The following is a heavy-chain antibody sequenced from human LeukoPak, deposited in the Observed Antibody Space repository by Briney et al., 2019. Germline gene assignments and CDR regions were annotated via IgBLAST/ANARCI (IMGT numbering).Heavy chain of an antibody. V-gene: IGHV3-30*04. D-gene: IGHD4-11*01. Sequence: PGRSLRLSCAASGFTFSSYAMHWVRQAPGKGLEWVAVISYDGSNKYYADSVKGRFTISRDNSKNTLYLQMNSLRAEDTAVYYCARSKMTTVTTGIDYWGQGTLVTVSS. CDR2: ISYDGSNK. CDR3: ARSKMTTVTTGIDY. J-gene: IGHJ4*02. CDR1: GFTFSSYA.